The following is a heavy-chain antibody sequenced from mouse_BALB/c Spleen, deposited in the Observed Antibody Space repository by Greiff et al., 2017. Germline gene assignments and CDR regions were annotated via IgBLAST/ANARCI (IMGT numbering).Heavy chain of an antibody. CDR1: GYTFTDYA. J-gene: IGHJ3*01. Sequence: VQLQQSGAELVRPGVSVKISCKGSGYTFTDYAIHWVKQSHAKSLEWIGVISTYYGDASYNQKFKGKATMTVDKSSSTAYMELARLTSEDSAIYYSTREGKYGNCFAYWGEGTLVTVSA. D-gene: IGHD2-10*02. CDR3: TREGKYGNCFAY. CDR2: ISTYYGDA. V-gene: IGHV1S137*01.